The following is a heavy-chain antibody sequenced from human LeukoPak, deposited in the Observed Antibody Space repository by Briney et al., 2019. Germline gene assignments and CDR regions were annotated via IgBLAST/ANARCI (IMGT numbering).Heavy chain of an antibody. J-gene: IGHJ4*02. V-gene: IGHV3-11*01. CDR2: ISSGGDTK. Sequence: GGSLRLSCAASEFVFSDYYMSWVRQAPGKGLEWVSYISSGGDTKYYADSVKGRFTISRDNAKNSLYLQMNNPRAEDTAVYYCAREMGGDYGSGTFFDLWGQGNMVTASS. CDR1: EFVFSDYY. CDR3: AREMGGDYGSGTFFDL. D-gene: IGHD3-10*01.